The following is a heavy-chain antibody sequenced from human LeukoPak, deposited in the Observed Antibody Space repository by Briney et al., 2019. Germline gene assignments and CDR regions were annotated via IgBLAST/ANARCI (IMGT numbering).Heavy chain of an antibody. Sequence: GGSLRLSCAASGFAVSNNYMSWVRQAPGKGLEWVSIVYGDGITYYVDSVKGRFTISRDNAKNSLYLQMNSLRAEDTAVYYCARDFAEYSSSSESGYFDYWGQGTLVTVSS. CDR1: GFAVSNNY. CDR2: VYGDGIT. CDR3: ARDFAEYSSSSESGYFDY. D-gene: IGHD6-6*01. J-gene: IGHJ4*02. V-gene: IGHV3-53*01.